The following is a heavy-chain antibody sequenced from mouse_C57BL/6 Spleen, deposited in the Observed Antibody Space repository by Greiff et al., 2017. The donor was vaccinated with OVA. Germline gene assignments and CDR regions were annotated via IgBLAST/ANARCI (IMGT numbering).Heavy chain of an antibody. Sequence: VQLKQSGPGLVKPSQSLSLTCSVTGYSITSGYYWNWIRQFPGNKLEWMGYISYDGSNNYNPSLKNLISITRDTSKNQFFLKLNSVTTEDTATYCCARESNGYFDVWGTGTTVTVSS. CDR2: ISYDGSN. D-gene: IGHD2-5*01. J-gene: IGHJ1*03. CDR3: ARESNGYFDV. V-gene: IGHV3-6*01. CDR1: GYSITSGYY.